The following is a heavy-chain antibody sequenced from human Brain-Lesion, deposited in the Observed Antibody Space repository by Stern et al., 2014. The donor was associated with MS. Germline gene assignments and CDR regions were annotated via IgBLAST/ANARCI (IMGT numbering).Heavy chain of an antibody. CDR1: GYIFTGYY. CDR3: ARDQRGITIFGVVTDYYYLGMDV. CDR2: INPKTGGK. D-gene: IGHD3-3*01. Sequence: QMQLVQSGAEVEKPGASVKVSCKTSGYIFTGYYIHWVRQAPGQGLEWMAWINPKTGGKKYAKKFQGRVSMSRDPSISTAYVELSSLTSDYTAVYYCARDQRGITIFGVVTDYYYLGMDVWGQGTTVTVSS. J-gene: IGHJ6*02. V-gene: IGHV1-2*02.